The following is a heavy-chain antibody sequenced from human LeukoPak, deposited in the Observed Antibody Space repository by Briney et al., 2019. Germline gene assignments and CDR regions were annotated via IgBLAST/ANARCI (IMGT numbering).Heavy chain of an antibody. CDR3: ARDFGSSAE. CDR1: GFTFSSYA. D-gene: IGHD3-16*01. CDR2: ISYDGSNK. V-gene: IGHV3-30-3*01. J-gene: IGHJ4*02. Sequence: GRSLRLSCAASGFTFSSYAMHWVRQAPGKGLEWVAVISYDGSNKYYADSVKGRFTISRDNSKNTLYLQMNSLRAEDTAVYYCARDFGSSAEWGQGTLVTVSS.